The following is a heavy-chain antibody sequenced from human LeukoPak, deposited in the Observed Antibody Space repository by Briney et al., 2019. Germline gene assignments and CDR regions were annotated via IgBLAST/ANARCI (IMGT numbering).Heavy chain of an antibody. V-gene: IGHV4-34*01. D-gene: IGHD6-13*01. CDR3: ARPRIPAAGGYFQY. CDR2: INHSGST. J-gene: IGHJ1*01. Sequence: PSETLSLTCAVYGGSFSGYYWSGIRQPPGKGLEWIGEINHSGSTNYNPSLKSRVTISVDTSKNQFSLKLSSVTAADTAVYYCARPRIPAAGGYFQYWGQGTLVTVSS. CDR1: GGSFSGYY.